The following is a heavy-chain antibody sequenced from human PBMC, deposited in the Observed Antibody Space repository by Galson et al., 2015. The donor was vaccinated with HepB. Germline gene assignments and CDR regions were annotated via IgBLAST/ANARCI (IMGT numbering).Heavy chain of an antibody. CDR2: IKSKTDGGTT. CDR3: TTDSYFVTDYDFWSGTILFDY. V-gene: IGHV3-15*07. CDR1: GFTFINAW. D-gene: IGHD3-3*01. J-gene: IGHJ4*02. Sequence: SLRLSCAASGFTFINAWMNWVRQAPGKGLEWVGRIKSKTDGGTTDYAAPVKGRFTISRDDSKDTLYLQMNSLKTEDTAVYYCTTDSYFVTDYDFWSGTILFDYWGQGTLVTVSS.